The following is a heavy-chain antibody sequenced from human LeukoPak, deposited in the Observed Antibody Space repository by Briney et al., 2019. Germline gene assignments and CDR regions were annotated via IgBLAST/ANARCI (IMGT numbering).Heavy chain of an antibody. D-gene: IGHD6-13*01. J-gene: IGHJ5*02. CDR2: VRNDGSNE. Sequence: GGSLRLSCAASGFTFSDYGMHWVRRAPGKGLEWVAFVRNDGSNEYYPDSVKGRFTISRDNSRNTLYLQMNSLRAEDTAVYYCAKGGSSSNNWFDPWGQGTLVTVSS. CDR3: AKGGSSSNNWFDP. CDR1: GFTFSDYG. V-gene: IGHV3-30*02.